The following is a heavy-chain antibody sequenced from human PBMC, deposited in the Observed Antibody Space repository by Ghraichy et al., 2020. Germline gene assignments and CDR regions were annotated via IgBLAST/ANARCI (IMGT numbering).Heavy chain of an antibody. CDR3: TTIRRYYYYGMDV. D-gene: IGHD3-10*01. V-gene: IGHV3-15*01. CDR2: IKSKTDGGTT. Sequence: GGSLRLSCAASGFTFGNAWMSWVRQAPGKGLEWVGRIKSKTDGGTTDYAAPVKGRFTISRDDSKNTLYLQMNSLKTEDTAVYYCTTIRRYYYYGMDVWGQGTTVTVSS. J-gene: IGHJ6*02. CDR1: GFTFGNAW.